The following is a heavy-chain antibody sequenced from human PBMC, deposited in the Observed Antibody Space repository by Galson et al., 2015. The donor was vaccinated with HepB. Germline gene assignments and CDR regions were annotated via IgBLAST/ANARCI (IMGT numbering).Heavy chain of an antibody. Sequence: SLRLSCAASGFTFSSYGMHWVRQAPGKGLEWVAVIWYDGSNKYYADSVKGRFTISRDNSKNTLYLQMNSLRAEDTAVYYCVAQWELPRYFQYWGQGTLVTVSS. CDR2: IWYDGSNK. V-gene: IGHV3-33*01. CDR3: VAQWELPRYFQY. J-gene: IGHJ1*01. CDR1: GFTFSSYG. D-gene: IGHD1-26*01.